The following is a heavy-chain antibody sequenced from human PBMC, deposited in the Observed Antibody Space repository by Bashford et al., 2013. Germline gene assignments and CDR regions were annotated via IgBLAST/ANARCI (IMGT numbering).Heavy chain of an antibody. V-gene: IGHV4-59*01. J-gene: IGHJ2*01. CDR3: ARDVVDTLSGWYFDL. CDR2: SYYSGTT. Sequence: SETLSLTCSVSGVSISISQWNWIRQPPGKGLEWIGYSYYSGTTNYNPSLKSRVTISVDTSKNQFSLKLTSVTAADTAVYYCARDVVDTLSGWYFDLWGRGTLVTVSS. CDR1: GVSISISQ. D-gene: IGHD5-18*01.